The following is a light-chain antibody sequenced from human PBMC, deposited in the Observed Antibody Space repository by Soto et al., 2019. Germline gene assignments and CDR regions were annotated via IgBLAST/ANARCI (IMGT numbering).Light chain of an antibody. CDR1: SSDIGGYNS. Sequence: QSALTQPPSASGSPGQSVTISCTGTSSDIGGYNSVSWYQQHPGKAPRLMIYDVTKRPSGVPDRFSGSKSGNTASLTVSALQAEDEADYYCSSYTDRKNLVFGTGTKLTVL. CDR3: SSYTDRKNLV. J-gene: IGLJ1*01. V-gene: IGLV2-8*01. CDR2: DVT.